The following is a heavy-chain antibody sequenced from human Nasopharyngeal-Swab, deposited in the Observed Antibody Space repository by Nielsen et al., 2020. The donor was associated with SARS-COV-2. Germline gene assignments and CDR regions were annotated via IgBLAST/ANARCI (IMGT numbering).Heavy chain of an antibody. J-gene: IGHJ4*02. Sequence: GESLKISCAASGFAFTDYSMDWVRQAPGKGLEWVSYITSSSSTRYYADSVKGRFTVSRDNAKNSLYLQMSNLRDEDTAVYYCVREFEATGATYLDYWGLGTLVTVSS. D-gene: IGHD1-26*01. CDR2: ITSSSSTR. CDR3: VREFEATGATYLDY. CDR1: GFAFTDYS. V-gene: IGHV3-48*02.